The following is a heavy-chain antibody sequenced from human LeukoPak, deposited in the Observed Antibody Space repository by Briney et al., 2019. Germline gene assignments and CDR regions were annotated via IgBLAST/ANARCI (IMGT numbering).Heavy chain of an antibody. CDR2: ISNDGSNK. J-gene: IGHJ3*02. D-gene: IGHD4-23*01. V-gene: IGHV3-30*18. CDR3: AKAYGGNGNDAFDI. Sequence: GGSLRLSCAASGFTFSRYGMHWVRQAPGKGLEWVAVISNDGSNKYYADSVKGRFTISRDNSKNTLYLQMNSLRAEDTAVYYCAKAYGGNGNDAFDIWGQGTMVTVSP. CDR1: GFTFSRYG.